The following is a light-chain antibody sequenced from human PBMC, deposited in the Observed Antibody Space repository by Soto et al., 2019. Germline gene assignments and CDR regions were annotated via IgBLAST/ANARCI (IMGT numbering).Light chain of an antibody. CDR3: QHYYSYPLP. V-gene: IGKV1-8*01. J-gene: IGKJ3*01. Sequence: AIRMTQSPSSFSASTGDRVIITCRASQAIGSLLAWYQQKPGKAPKLLIYAASTFQSGVPSRFSGSGSGTYFTLTIRSLQSEDFATDDCQHYYSYPLPFGRGTKVDMK. CDR2: AAS. CDR1: QAIGSL.